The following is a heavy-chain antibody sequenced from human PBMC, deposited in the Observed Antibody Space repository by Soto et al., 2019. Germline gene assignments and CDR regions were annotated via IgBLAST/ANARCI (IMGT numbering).Heavy chain of an antibody. J-gene: IGHJ4*02. CDR3: ARMHVPLLAGFDF. Sequence: QVQLVQSGPEVKKPGSSVKVSCKTSGDTFSTYPVHWVRQAPGQGLEWIGGIIPLLNTANYAQRFQDRLMISADESTRTAYMELSSLRAEDTAIYYCARMHVPLLAGFDFWGQGTLVTVSS. V-gene: IGHV1-69*11. D-gene: IGHD2-8*02. CDR1: GDTFSTYP. CDR2: IIPLLNTA.